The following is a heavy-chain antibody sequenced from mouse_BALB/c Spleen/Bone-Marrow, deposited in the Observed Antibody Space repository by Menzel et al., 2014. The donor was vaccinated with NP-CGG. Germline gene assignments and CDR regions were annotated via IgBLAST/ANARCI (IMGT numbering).Heavy chain of an antibody. V-gene: IGHV7-3*02. D-gene: IGHD1-1*01. J-gene: IGHJ2*01. CDR2: IRNKANGYTT. CDR3: ARDRGGLLHDY. Sequence: DVQLVESGGGLVQPGGSLRLSCATSGFTFTDYYMSWVRQPPGKALEWLGFIRNKANGYTTEYSASVKGRFTISRDNSQSILYLQMNTLRAEGSAAYYCARDRGGLLHDYWGQGTTLTVSS. CDR1: GFTFTDYY.